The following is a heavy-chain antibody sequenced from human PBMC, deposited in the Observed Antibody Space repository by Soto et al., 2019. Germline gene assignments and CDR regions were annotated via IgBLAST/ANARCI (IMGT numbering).Heavy chain of an antibody. CDR1: SDSISSTHW. Sequence: KSSETLSLTCTVSSDSISSTHWWSWVRQPPGKGLEWIGEIYYSGSTNYNPSLKSRVTISVDKSKNQFSLKLSSVTAADTAVYYCARDPQGTGTFDYWGQGTLVTVSS. J-gene: IGHJ4*02. CDR3: ARDPQGTGTFDY. V-gene: IGHV4-4*02. CDR2: IYYSGST. D-gene: IGHD1-1*01.